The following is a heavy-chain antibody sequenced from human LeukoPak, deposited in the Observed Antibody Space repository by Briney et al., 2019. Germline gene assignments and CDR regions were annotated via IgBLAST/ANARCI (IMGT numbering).Heavy chain of an antibody. D-gene: IGHD4-23*01. CDR2: IRGSGGGA. V-gene: IGHV3-23*01. Sequence: PGGSLRLSCAASGLTFSRCAMSWVRQAPGRGLEWVSGIRGSGGGAYSVDSVKGRRTVSRANSKNTRYLQMDSLRPEATAVYYCAKERKLLPFDCWGQGTPVTVSS. CDR3: AKERKLLPFDC. J-gene: IGHJ4*02. CDR1: GLTFSRCA.